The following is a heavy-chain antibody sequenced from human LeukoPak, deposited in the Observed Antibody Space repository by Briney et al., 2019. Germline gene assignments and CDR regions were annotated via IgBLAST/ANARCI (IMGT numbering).Heavy chain of an antibody. CDR3: ARDRNLEKGDY. Sequence: PGGSLRLSCAASGFTFSSYSMNWVRQAPGKGLEWVSSISSSSYIYYADSVKGRFTISRDNAKNSLYLQMNSLRAEDTAVYYCARDRNLEKGDYWGQGTLVTVSS. D-gene: IGHD1-1*01. CDR1: GFTFSSYS. CDR2: ISSSSYI. V-gene: IGHV3-21*01. J-gene: IGHJ4*02.